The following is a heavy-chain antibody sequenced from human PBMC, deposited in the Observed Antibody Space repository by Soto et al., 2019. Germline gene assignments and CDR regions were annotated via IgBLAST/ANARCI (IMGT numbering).Heavy chain of an antibody. V-gene: IGHV4-59*12. CDR2: IYHSGST. CDR1: GGSISSYY. D-gene: IGHD4-17*01. J-gene: IGHJ6*02. CDR3: ARAHYGDYGYGMDV. Sequence: SETLSLTCTVSGGSISSYYWSWIRQPPGKGLEWIGYIYHSGSTNYNPSLKSRVTISVDKSKNQFSLKLSSVTAADTAVYYCARAHYGDYGYGMDVWGQGTTVTVSS.